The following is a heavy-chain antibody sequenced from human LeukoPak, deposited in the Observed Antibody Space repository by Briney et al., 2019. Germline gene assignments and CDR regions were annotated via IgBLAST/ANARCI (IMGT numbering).Heavy chain of an antibody. CDR1: GGSISSSSYY. J-gene: IGHJ5*02. CDR2: IYYSGST. D-gene: IGHD4-11*01. CDR3: ARLDYSSYAREFDP. V-gene: IGHV4-39*01. Sequence: SETLSLTCTVSGGSISSSSYYWGWIRQPPGKGLEWIGSIYYSGSTYYNPSLKSRVTISVDTSKNQFSLKLSSVTAADTAVYYCARLDYSSYAREFDPWGQGTLVTVSS.